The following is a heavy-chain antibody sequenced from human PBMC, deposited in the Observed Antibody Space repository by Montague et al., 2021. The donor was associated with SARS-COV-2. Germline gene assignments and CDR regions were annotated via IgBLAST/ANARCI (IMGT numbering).Heavy chain of an antibody. CDR1: GDSDSSTSAA. J-gene: IGHJ4*02. D-gene: IGHD2-2*01. Sequence: CAISGDSDSSTSAAWNWIRQSSSSGLDWLGRTYFPPQWTSEYALSVKSRLIISPDTSKNQFSLRLMSVTPDDTAVYYCARAYCSSTSCYPIDYWSQGTLLTVSS. CDR3: ARAYCSSTSCYPIDY. V-gene: IGHV6-1*01. CDR2: TYFPPQWTS.